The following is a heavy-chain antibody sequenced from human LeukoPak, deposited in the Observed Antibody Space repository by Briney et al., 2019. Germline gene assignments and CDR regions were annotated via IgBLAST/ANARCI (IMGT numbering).Heavy chain of an antibody. CDR3: AKDYDTSGCEPDY. CDR1: LFTFASSA. CDR2: ILGNGDNT. V-gene: IGHV3-23*01. D-gene: IGHD6-19*01. Sequence: GGSLRLSCAASLFTFASSAVNWGRQAPGKGLEWVSTILGNGDNTYYADSVKGRFTISRDNSKTTMYLQMNSRRAEDTAVYYCAKDYDTSGCEPDYCGQGTLVTVSS. J-gene: IGHJ4*02.